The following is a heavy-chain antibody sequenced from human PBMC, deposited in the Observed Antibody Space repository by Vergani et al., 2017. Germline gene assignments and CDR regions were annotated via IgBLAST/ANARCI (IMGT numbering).Heavy chain of an antibody. Sequence: EVQLVESGGGLVQPGGSLRLSCASSGFTFSSYWMSWVGQAPGKGLEWVANIKQDGSEKYYVDSVKGRFTISRDNAKNSLYLQMNSLRAEDTAVYYCARGMRYCSSTSCYVYYGMDVWGQGTTVTVSS. CDR1: GFTFSSYW. CDR2: IKQDGSEK. V-gene: IGHV3-7*01. D-gene: IGHD2-2*01. CDR3: ARGMRYCSSTSCYVYYGMDV. J-gene: IGHJ6*02.